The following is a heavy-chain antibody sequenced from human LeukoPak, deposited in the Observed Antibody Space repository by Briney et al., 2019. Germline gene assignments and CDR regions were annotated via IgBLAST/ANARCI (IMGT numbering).Heavy chain of an antibody. CDR3: ARESPHGAGAD. D-gene: IGHD3-10*01. Sequence: GGSLRLSCAASGFTFSHYAMYWVRQAPGKGLEWVSSIDASGGATYYADSVKGRVTISRDNAKNSLYLQMNSLRAEDTAVYYCARESPHGAGADWGQGTLVTVSS. V-gene: IGHV3-21*01. J-gene: IGHJ4*02. CDR2: IDASGGAT. CDR1: GFTFSHYA.